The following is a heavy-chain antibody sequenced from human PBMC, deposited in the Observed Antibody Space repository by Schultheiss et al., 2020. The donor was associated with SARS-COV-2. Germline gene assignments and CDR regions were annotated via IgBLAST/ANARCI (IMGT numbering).Heavy chain of an antibody. J-gene: IGHJ3*02. Sequence: GGSLRLSCAASGFTFSSYWMHWVRQAPGKGLEWVSSISSSSSYIYYADSVKGRFTISRDNAKNSLYLQMNSLRAEDTAVYYCARVRWLQLRDAFDIWGQGTMVTVSS. V-gene: IGHV3-21*01. CDR2: ISSSSSYI. CDR1: GFTFSSYW. D-gene: IGHD5-24*01. CDR3: ARVRWLQLRDAFDI.